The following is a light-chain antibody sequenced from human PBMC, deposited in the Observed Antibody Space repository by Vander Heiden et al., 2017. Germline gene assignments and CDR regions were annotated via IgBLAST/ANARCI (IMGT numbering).Light chain of an antibody. J-gene: IGLJ3*02. CDR3: SSYVGGNNLV. CDR1: SRDVGAVQY. V-gene: IGLV2-8*01. CDR2: EVT. Sequence: QSALIQPPSASGSPGQSVTISCTGTSRDVGAVQYVSWYQQHPGKAPKLLIYEVTERPSGVPDRFSASKSGNTASLTVSGLQAEDEADYFCSSYVGGNNLVFGGGTKLTVL.